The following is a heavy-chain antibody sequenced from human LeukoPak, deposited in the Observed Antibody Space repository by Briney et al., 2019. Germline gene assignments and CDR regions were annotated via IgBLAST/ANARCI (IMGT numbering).Heavy chain of an antibody. Sequence: ASVKVSCKASGYTFTSYATHWVRQAPGQRLEWMGWINAGNGNTKYSQKFQGRVTITRDTSASTAYMELSSLRSEDTAVYYCARVYCTNGVCYTSDNYFDYWGQGTLVTVSS. J-gene: IGHJ4*02. CDR2: INAGNGNT. CDR3: ARVYCTNGVCYTSDNYFDY. V-gene: IGHV1-3*01. D-gene: IGHD2-8*01. CDR1: GYTFTSYA.